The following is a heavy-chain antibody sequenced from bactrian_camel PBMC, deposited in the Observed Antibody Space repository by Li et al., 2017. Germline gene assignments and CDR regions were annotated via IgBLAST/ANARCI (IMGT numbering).Heavy chain of an antibody. D-gene: IGHD7*01. J-gene: IGHJ4*01. Sequence: HVQLVESGGGSVESGGSLTLSCVASGYSGSGSCMGWFRQAPGKEREGVAAIDSDGSTSYADSVKGRFTISRDQAKDTVYLLMNSLKPEDTAMYSCDTNITPGGTCRLEHMGQGTQVTVS. CDR2: IDSDGST. V-gene: IGHV3S53*01. CDR1: GYSGSGSC.